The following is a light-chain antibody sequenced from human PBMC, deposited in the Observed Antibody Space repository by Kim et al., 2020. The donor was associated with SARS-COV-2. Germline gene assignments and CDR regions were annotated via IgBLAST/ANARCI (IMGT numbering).Light chain of an antibody. J-gene: IGLJ2*01. CDR3: QVWDSSTVV. Sequence: SVALGQTARITCGGNNIGSKNVHWYRQKPGQAPVLVIYRDTNRPSGIPERFSGSNSGHTATLTISRAQAGDEADYFCQVWDSSTVVFGGGTKLTVL. V-gene: IGLV3-9*01. CDR2: RDT. CDR1: NIGSKN.